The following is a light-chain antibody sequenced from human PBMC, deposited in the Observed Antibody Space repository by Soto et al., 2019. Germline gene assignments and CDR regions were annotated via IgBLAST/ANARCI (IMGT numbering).Light chain of an antibody. V-gene: IGLV2-14*01. CDR2: DVS. Sequence: QSVLTKPASVSRSPGQSITISCTGTSSDVGGYNYVSWYQQHPGNAPKLRIYDVSSRPSGVSNRFSGSTSGNTASLTISGLQADDEADYYCSSYTSSSTQFYVFGNGTKLTVL. J-gene: IGLJ1*01. CDR1: SSDVGGYNY. CDR3: SSYTSSSTQFYV.